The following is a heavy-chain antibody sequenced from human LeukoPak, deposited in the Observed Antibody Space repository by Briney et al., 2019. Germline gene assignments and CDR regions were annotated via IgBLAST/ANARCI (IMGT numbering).Heavy chain of an antibody. J-gene: IGHJ6*03. CDR3: ARGGYGGNSDYYYYYMDV. V-gene: IGHV1-69*05. D-gene: IGHD4-23*01. CDR2: IIPIFGTA. CDR1: GGTFSSYA. Sequence: SVTVSCKASGGTFSSYAISWVRQAPGQGLEWMGGIIPIFGTANYAQKFQGRVTITTDESTSTAYMELSSLRSEDTAVYYCARGGYGGNSDYYYYYMDVWGKGTTVTASS.